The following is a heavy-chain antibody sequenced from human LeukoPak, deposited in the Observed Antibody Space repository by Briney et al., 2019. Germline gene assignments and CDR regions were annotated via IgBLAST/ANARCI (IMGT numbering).Heavy chain of an antibody. D-gene: IGHD1-26*01. V-gene: IGHV1-69*04. CDR1: GYTFTSYG. Sequence: SVKVSCKASGYTFTSYGINWVRQAPGQGLEWMGRIIPILGIANYAQKFQGRVTISADKSTSTAYMELSSLRSEDTAVYYCARAGGSYYDYWGQETLVTVSS. J-gene: IGHJ4*02. CDR2: IIPILGIA. CDR3: ARAGGSYYDY.